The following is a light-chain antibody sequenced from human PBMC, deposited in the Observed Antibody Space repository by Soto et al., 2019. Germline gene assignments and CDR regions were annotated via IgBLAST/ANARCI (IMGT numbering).Light chain of an antibody. CDR2: GAS. J-gene: IGKJ5*01. CDR1: QSVSSN. CDR3: QQYNNWPRT. V-gene: IGKV3-15*01. Sequence: VGVTQSPATVSVSTGERATLSCRASQSVSSNLAWYEQNPGQAPRLLIYGASTRATGIPARFSGSRSGTEFTLTISSLQSEAFAVYYCQQYNNWPRTFGQGTRLE.